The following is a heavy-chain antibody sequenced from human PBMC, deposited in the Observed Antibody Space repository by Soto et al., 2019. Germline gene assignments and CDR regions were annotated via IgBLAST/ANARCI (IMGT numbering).Heavy chain of an antibody. CDR2: TYYRSRWYN. V-gene: IGHV6-1*01. CDR1: GDSVSSNSAA. Sequence: QVQLQESVPLLVKPSQTLSLTCAISGDSVSSNSAAWNWIRLSPSRGLEWLARTYYRSRWYNDYAVSVRSRITVNPDKSKNQFSLQLTSVTPEDTAVYYCAGTSSHQWYYMDVWGKGTTVTVSS. D-gene: IGHD1-7*01. CDR3: AGTSSHQWYYMDV. J-gene: IGHJ6*03.